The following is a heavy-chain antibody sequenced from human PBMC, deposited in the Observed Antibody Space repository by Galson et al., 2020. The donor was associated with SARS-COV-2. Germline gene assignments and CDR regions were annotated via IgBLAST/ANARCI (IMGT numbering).Heavy chain of an antibody. D-gene: IGHD2-21*01. CDR1: GIPLQEYP. J-gene: IGHJ5*02. CDR2: ISWNGATT. Sequence: GGSLRLSCRVSGIPLQEYPMPWVRQPPGKGLEWVSLISWNGATTYYADPVKGRFTVSKDISTTPLYLQIHSLKADGTAFYYCAKTKASYCGGAGWPRWLYGSWGKGTLVSVSS. V-gene: IGHV3-43D*04. CDR3: AKTKASYCGGAGWPRWLYGS.